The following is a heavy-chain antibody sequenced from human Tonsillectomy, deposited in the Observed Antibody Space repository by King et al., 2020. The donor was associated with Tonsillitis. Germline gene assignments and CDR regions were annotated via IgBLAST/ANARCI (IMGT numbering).Heavy chain of an antibody. CDR3: ARVSGDYEILTGCDY. CDR1: GYTFTSHV. V-gene: IGHV1-18*04. J-gene: IGHJ4*02. D-gene: IGHD3-9*01. CDR2: ISTYNGNT. Sequence: QLVQSGAEVKKPGASVKVSCKASGYTFTSHVISWVRQAPGQGLEWMGWISTYNGNTNCAQKLQGRVTMTTDTSASTAYMELRSLRSDDTAVYYCARVSGDYEILTGCDYGGRGTLVPVS.